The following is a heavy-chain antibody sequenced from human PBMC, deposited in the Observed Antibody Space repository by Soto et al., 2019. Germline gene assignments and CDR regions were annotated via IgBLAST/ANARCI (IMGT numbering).Heavy chain of an antibody. CDR1: GGTFSSYA. J-gene: IGHJ4*02. V-gene: IGHV1-69*01. Sequence: QVQLVQSGAEVKKPGSSVKVSCKASGGTFSSYAISWVRQAPGQGLEWMGGIIPISGTATYAQTFQGRVTITADESTSKADMELSSLRSEDTDVYYCTVAIVATKEVDYLGQGTLVTVSS. CDR2: IIPISGTA. D-gene: IGHD5-12*01. CDR3: TVAIVATKEVDY.